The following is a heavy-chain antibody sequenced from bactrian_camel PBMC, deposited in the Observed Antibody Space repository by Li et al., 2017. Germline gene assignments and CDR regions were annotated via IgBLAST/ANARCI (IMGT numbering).Heavy chain of an antibody. J-gene: IGHJ4*01. CDR3: AEGRGSRGEHCYSLNY. CDR1: GYGHITKC. V-gene: IGHV3S54*01. CDR2: IYTGDSRTV. Sequence: HVQLVESGGGSVTAGGSLRLSCSPSGYGHITKCTGWFRQAPGKEREGVAAIYTGDSRTVYYADSVKGRFAISADNAENTVYLQMNNLQPEDTATYYCAEGRGSRGEHCYSLNYWGQGTQVTVS. D-gene: IGHD6*01.